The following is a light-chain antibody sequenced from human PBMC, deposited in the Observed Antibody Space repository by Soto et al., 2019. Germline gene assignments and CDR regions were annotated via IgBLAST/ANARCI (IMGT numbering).Light chain of an antibody. J-gene: IGKJ1*01. CDR1: QTISSW. CDR3: QQYNNWPPWT. CDR2: DAS. Sequence: DIQMTQSPSTLSASVGDRVTITCRASQTISSWLAWYQQKPGKAPKLLIFDASILESGVPSRFSGSGSGTDFTLSISSLQSEDFAVYYCQQYNNWPPWTFGQGTKVDIK. V-gene: IGKV1-5*01.